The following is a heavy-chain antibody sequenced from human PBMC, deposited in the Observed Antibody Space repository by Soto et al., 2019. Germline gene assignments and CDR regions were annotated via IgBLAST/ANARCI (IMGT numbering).Heavy chain of an antibody. CDR1: VYTFTSYY. CDR3: ARALSSSWYTIQH. Sequence: GXSVKVSFHASVYTFTSYYMHWVRQAPGQGLEWMGIINPSGGSTSYAQKFQGRVTMTRDTSTSTVYMELSSLRSEDTAVYYCARALSSSWYTIQHWGQGTLVTVS. D-gene: IGHD6-13*01. V-gene: IGHV1-46*01. J-gene: IGHJ1*01. CDR2: INPSGGST.